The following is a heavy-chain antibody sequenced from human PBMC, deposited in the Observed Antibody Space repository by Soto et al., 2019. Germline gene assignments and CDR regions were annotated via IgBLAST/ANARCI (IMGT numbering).Heavy chain of an antibody. CDR1: GGSISNLGYY. CDR3: ARHGAIYSNSWYDFDY. D-gene: IGHD5-18*01. V-gene: IGHV4-31*03. CDR2: IYYSGST. J-gene: IGHJ4*02. Sequence: PSETLSLTCTVSGGSISNLGYYWSWIRQHPGKGLEWIGYIYYSGSTYYNPSLKSRVTISVDTSKNQFSLKLTSVTAADTAVYYCARHGAIYSNSWYDFDYWGQGTLVTVS.